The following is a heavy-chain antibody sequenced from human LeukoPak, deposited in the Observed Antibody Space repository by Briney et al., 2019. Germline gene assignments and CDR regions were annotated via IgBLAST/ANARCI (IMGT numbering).Heavy chain of an antibody. V-gene: IGHV1-46*01. D-gene: IGHD3-10*01. CDR2: INPSGGST. CDR1: GYTFTSYY. J-gene: IGHJ4*02. CDR3: ARVYGDHYGSGVTDY. Sequence: ASVKVSCKASGYTFTSYYMHWVRQAPGQGLEWMGIINPSGGSTSYAQKFQGRVTMTRDTSTSTVYMELSRLRSDDTAVYYCARVYGDHYGSGVTDYWGQGTLVTVSS.